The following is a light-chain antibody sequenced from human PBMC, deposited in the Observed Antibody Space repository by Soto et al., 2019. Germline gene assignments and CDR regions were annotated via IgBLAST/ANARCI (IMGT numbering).Light chain of an antibody. J-gene: IGLJ2*01. V-gene: IGLV2-8*01. CDR2: EVT. CDR3: SSYADRNNVV. CDR1: SSDVGGYNY. Sequence: QSALTQPPSASGSPGQSVTISCTGTSSDVGGYNYVSWYQQHPGKAPKLMIYEVTERPSGVPDRFSASKSGNTASLTVSGLQTEDEAYYYCSSYADRNNVVFGGGTKLTVL.